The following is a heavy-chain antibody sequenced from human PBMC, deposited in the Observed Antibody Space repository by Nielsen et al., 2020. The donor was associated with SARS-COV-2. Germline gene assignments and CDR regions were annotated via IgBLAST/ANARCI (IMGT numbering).Heavy chain of an antibody. J-gene: IGHJ3*01. V-gene: IGHV4-59*01. D-gene: IGHD3-10*01. CDR3: AREGSGSYPDAFDV. Sequence: GSLRLSCTVSGGSISNYYWSWIRQPPGKGLEWIGYVHYTGTTKYKSSLKSRVTMSVDTSNNQFSLKLTSMTAADTAVYYCAREGSGSYPDAFDVWGQGTMVTVSS. CDR1: GGSISNYY. CDR2: VHYTGTT.